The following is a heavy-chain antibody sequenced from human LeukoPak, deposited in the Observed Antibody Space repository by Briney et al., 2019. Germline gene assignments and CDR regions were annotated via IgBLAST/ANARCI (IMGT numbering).Heavy chain of an antibody. J-gene: IGHJ5*02. CDR2: ISSNSGTT. D-gene: IGHD1-7*01. V-gene: IGHV3-23*01. Sequence: RPGGSLRLSCAASGFTFSNNDMTWVRQAPGKGLEWVSTISSNSGTTYYADSVKGRFTVSRDNSKNTLYLQMNSLRAEDTAIYYCAKDEGTTVYTWFDPWGQGTLVTVSS. CDR3: AKDEGTTVYTWFDP. CDR1: GFTFSNND.